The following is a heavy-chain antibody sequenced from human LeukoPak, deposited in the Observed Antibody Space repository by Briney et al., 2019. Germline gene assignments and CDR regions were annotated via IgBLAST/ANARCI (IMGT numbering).Heavy chain of an antibody. CDR2: ISAYNGNT. V-gene: IGHV1-18*01. Sequence: ASVKVSCKASGYTFTSYGISWVRQAPGQGLEWMGWISAYNGNTNYAQKLQGRVTMTTDTSTSTAYKELRSLRSDDTAVYYCARDSSRGHAFDIWGQGTMVTVSS. D-gene: IGHD6-13*01. CDR1: GYTFTSYG. CDR3: ARDSSRGHAFDI. J-gene: IGHJ3*02.